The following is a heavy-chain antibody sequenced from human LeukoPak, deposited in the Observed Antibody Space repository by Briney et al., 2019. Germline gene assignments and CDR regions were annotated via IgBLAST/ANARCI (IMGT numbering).Heavy chain of an antibody. D-gene: IGHD5-12*01. Sequence: GGSLRLSCAASGFTFSSYSMNWVRRAPGKGLEWVSSISSSSSYIYYADSVKGRFTISRDNAKNSLYLQMNGLRAEDTAVYYCARGGGYSGYDYRIFDYWGQGTLLIVSS. CDR1: GFTFSSYS. CDR3: ARGGGYSGYDYRIFDY. J-gene: IGHJ4*02. V-gene: IGHV3-21*01. CDR2: ISSSSSYI.